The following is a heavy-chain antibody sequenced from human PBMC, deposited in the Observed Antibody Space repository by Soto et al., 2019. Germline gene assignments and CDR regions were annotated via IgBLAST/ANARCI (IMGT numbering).Heavy chain of an antibody. J-gene: IGHJ6*02. V-gene: IGHV4-59*08. CDR1: GGSISSYY. D-gene: IGHD2-15*01. CDR3: ARRIKYYYAMDV. Sequence: QVQLQESGPGLVKPSETLSLTCTVSGGSISSYYWSWIRQPPGKGLEWIGYISDSGSTNYNPSLKRRVTISVDTSNNQCSRKLSSVTAADTAVYYCARRIKYYYAMDVWGQGTTVTVSS. CDR2: ISDSGST.